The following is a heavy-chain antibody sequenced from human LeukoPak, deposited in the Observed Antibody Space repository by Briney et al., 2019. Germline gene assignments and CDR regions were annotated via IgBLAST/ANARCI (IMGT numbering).Heavy chain of an antibody. V-gene: IGHV4-61*01. Sequence: SETLSLTCTVSGGSVSSGSYYWSWIRQPPGKRLEWIGYIYYSGSTNYNPSLKSRVTISVDTSKNQFSLKLSSVTAADTAVYYCARDWYYYGSYGMDVWGQGTTVTVSS. D-gene: IGHD3-10*01. CDR2: IYYSGST. CDR1: GGSVSSGSYY. CDR3: ARDWYYYGSYGMDV. J-gene: IGHJ6*02.